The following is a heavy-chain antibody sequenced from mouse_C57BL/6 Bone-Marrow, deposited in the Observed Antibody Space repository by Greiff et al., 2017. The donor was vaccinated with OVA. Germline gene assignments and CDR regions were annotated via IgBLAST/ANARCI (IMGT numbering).Heavy chain of an antibody. CDR2: IHPNSGST. Sequence: QVQLQQPGAELVKPGASVKLSCKASGYTFTSYWMHWVKQRPGQGLEWIGMIHPNSGSTNYNEKFKSKATLTADKSSSTAYMELRSLTSEDSAVYFCARGRLYSNYRYFDVWGTGTTVTVSS. V-gene: IGHV1-64*01. D-gene: IGHD2-5*01. CDR1: GYTFTSYW. CDR3: ARGRLYSNYRYFDV. J-gene: IGHJ1*03.